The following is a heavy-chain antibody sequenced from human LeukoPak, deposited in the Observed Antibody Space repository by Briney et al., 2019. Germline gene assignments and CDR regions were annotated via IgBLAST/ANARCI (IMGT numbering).Heavy chain of an antibody. J-gene: IGHJ4*02. D-gene: IGHD6-13*01. CDR3: ARFFTGIAAAGYDY. Sequence: KAGGSLRLSCAASGFTFSSYSMNWVRQAPGKGLGWVSSISSSSSYIYYADLVKGRFTISRDNAKNSLYLQMNSLRAEDTAVYYCARFFTGIAAAGYDYWGQGTLVTVSS. V-gene: IGHV3-21*01. CDR2: ISSSSSYI. CDR1: GFTFSSYS.